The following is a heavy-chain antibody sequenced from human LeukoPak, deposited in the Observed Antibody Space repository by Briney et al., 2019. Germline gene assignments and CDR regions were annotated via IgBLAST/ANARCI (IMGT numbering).Heavy chain of an antibody. V-gene: IGHV4-34*01. CDR1: GGSFSGYY. CDR2: INHSGST. D-gene: IGHD5-18*01. J-gene: IGHJ4*02. Sequence: SETLSLTCAVYGGSFSGYYWSWIRQPPGKGLEWIGEINHSGSTNYNPSLKSRVTISVDTSKNQFSLKLSSVTAADTAVYYCARGTAMVESGFDYWGQGTLVTVSS. CDR3: ARGTAMVESGFDY.